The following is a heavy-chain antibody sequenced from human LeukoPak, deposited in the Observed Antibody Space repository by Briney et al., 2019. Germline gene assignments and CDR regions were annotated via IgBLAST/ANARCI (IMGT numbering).Heavy chain of an antibody. J-gene: IGHJ3*02. CDR2: IIPIFGTA. D-gene: IGHD6-19*01. CDR3: ARDHGQWPLRTDAFDI. CDR1: GGTFSSYA. V-gene: IGHV1-69*13. Sequence: SVKVSCKASGGTFSSYAISWVRQAPGQGLEWMGGIIPIFGTANYAQKFQGRVTITADESTSTAYMELSSLRSEDTAVYYCARDHGQWPLRTDAFDIWGQGTMVTVSS.